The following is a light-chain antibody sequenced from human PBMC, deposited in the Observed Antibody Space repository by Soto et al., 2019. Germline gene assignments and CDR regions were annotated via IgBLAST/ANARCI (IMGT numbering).Light chain of an antibody. Sequence: TVLAQSPETLSLSPGEGATLSCRASQTVSSNYLAWYQHRPGQAPKLIIHGASYTAPGIPDRFSGSGSGADFTLTISRLEPEDFAVYFCQHYGNSLWTFGQGTKVDI. V-gene: IGKV3-20*01. J-gene: IGKJ1*01. CDR1: QTVSSNY. CDR3: QHYGNSLWT. CDR2: GAS.